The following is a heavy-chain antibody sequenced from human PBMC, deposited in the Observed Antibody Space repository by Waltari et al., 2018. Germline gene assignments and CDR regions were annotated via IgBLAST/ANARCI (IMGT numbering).Heavy chain of an antibody. D-gene: IGHD3-9*01. CDR3: ARDLMDILTAFDPSDAFDI. Sequence: QVQLQESGPGLVKPSETLSLTCTVSGGSISSYSWSWIRQPAGKGLEWIGRIYTSGSTNYNPSLKSRVTMSVDTSKNQFSLKLSSVTAADTAVYYCARDLMDILTAFDPSDAFDIWGQGTMVTVSS. CDR2: IYTSGST. V-gene: IGHV4-4*07. J-gene: IGHJ3*02. CDR1: GGSISSYS.